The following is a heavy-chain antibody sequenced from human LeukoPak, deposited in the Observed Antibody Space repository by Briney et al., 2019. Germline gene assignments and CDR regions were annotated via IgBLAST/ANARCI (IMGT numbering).Heavy chain of an antibody. J-gene: IGHJ4*02. CDR2: IYTSGST. Sequence: SQTLSLTCTVSGDSISSGSYYWTWIRQPAGKGLEWIGRIYTSGSTNYNPSLKSRVTMSVDTSKNQFSLKLSSVTAADTAVYYCAREVDTAMVDYWGQGTLVTVSS. V-gene: IGHV4-61*02. D-gene: IGHD5-18*01. CDR3: AREVDTAMVDY. CDR1: GDSISSGSYY.